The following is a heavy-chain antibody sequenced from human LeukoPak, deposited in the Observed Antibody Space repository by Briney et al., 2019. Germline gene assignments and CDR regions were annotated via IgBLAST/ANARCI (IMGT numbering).Heavy chain of an antibody. D-gene: IGHD6-19*01. CDR3: XRLXSSDWYTFDF. CDR2: IYYGGNS. J-gene: IGHJ4*02. CDR1: GGSIXTSNXY. Sequence: SETLSXTCTXSGGSIXTSNXYWXXXXXPPGXGLEWIGSIYYGGNSYYXXSLKSRVTIPVXTSKNQFSLKLSSVTAADTAVYYXXRLXSSDWYTFDFWGQGTLVTVSS. V-gene: IGHV4-39*01.